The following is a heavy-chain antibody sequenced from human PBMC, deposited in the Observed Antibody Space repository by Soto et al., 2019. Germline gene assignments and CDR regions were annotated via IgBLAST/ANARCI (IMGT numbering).Heavy chain of an antibody. CDR1: GFTFRAYA. V-gene: IGHV3-23*01. CDR3: AKDRTIYGVVAAIPPAY. CDR2: IVDSGDDK. Sequence: GGSLRLSCAASGFTFRAYAMSWVRQAPGKGLQWVSGIVDSGDDKYYADSVRGRFTISRDNSKNTLYLQMNSLRAEDTAVYYCAKDRTIYGVVAAIPPAYWGQGTLVTVSS. D-gene: IGHD2-15*01. J-gene: IGHJ4*02.